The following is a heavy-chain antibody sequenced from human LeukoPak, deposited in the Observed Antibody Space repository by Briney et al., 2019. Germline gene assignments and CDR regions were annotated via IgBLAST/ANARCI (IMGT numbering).Heavy chain of an antibody. Sequence: PAGSLRLSCAASGFTGNTNYMRWLRQAPGKGLEWVSIIYSGGSTYYADSVKGRFTISRDNSKNTVYLQMNSLRAEDTAVYYCARDAPSRYWGQGTLVTVSS. CDR3: ARDAPSRY. J-gene: IGHJ4*02. CDR1: GFTGNTNY. CDR2: IYSGGST. V-gene: IGHV3-66*01.